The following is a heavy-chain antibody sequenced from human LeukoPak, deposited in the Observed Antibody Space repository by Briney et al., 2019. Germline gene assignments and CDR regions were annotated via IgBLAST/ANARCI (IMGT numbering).Heavy chain of an antibody. D-gene: IGHD1-26*01. Sequence: ASVKVSYKASGYTFTGYYMHWVRQAPGQGLEWMGWINPNSGGTNYAQKFQGRVTMTRDTSISTAYMELSRLRSDDTAVYYCARPASGSSGFDPWGQGTLVTVSS. CDR2: INPNSGGT. CDR3: ARPASGSSGFDP. V-gene: IGHV1-2*02. J-gene: IGHJ5*02. CDR1: GYTFTGYY.